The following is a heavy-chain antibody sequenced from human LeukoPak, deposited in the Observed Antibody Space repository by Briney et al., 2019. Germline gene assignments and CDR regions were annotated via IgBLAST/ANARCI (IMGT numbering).Heavy chain of an antibody. D-gene: IGHD4-17*01. CDR3: AREGSGDYAWFDL. J-gene: IGHJ5*02. V-gene: IGHV3-21*01. CDR1: GFTFSRYS. CDR2: IAYSGTHT. Sequence: GGSLRLSCAASGFTFSRYSMNWVRQAPGKGLEWVSSIAYSGTHTYYADSVKGRFTISRDNAKNSLYLQMNSLRAEDTAVYYCAREGSGDYAWFDLWGQGTLVTVSS.